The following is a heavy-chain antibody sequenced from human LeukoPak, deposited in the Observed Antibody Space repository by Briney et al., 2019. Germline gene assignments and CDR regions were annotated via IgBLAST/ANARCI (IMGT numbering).Heavy chain of an antibody. CDR2: ISAYNGNT. CDR3: ARMTTGWFDP. J-gene: IGHJ5*02. D-gene: IGHD4-11*01. CDR1: GYTFTSYY. V-gene: IGHV1-18*04. Sequence: ASVKVSCKASGYTFTSYYMHWVRQAPGQGLEWMGWISAYNGNTNYAQKLQGRVTMTTDTSTSTAYMELRSLRSDDTAVYYCARMTTGWFDPWGQGTLVTVSS.